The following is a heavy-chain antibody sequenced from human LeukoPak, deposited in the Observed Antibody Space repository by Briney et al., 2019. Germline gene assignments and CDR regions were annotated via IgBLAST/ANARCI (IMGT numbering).Heavy chain of an antibody. CDR1: GFTFSDYY. D-gene: IGHD3-16*02. Sequence: GGSLRLSCAASGFTFSDYYMSWIRQAPGKGLEWVSYISSSGSTIYYADSVKGRFTISRDNAKNSLYLQMNSLRAEDTAVYYCARAEHDYVWGSYRPYYYYYYYMDVWGKGTTVTVSS. CDR3: ARAEHDYVWGSYRPYYYYYYYMDV. J-gene: IGHJ6*03. CDR2: ISSSGSTI. V-gene: IGHV3-11*04.